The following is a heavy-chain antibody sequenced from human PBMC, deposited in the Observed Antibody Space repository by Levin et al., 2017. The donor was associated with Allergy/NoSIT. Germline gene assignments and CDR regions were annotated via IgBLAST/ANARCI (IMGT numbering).Heavy chain of an antibody. V-gene: IGHV3-23*01. Sequence: GGSLRLSCAASGFTFSNYAMNWVRQAPGKGLEWVSGTSDSGGSTYYADSVKGRFTISRDNSKNTLYLQLNTLRAEDTASYYCAKDLSAGPAAHYHYAMDVWGQGTTVTVSS. CDR2: TSDSGGST. CDR1: GFTFSNYA. CDR3: AKDLSAGPAAHYHYAMDV. J-gene: IGHJ6*02. D-gene: IGHD2-2*01.